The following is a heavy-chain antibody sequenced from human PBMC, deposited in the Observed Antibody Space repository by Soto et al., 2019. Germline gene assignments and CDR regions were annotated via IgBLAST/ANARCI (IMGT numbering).Heavy chain of an antibody. CDR2: IYYSGGT. J-gene: IGHJ6*02. D-gene: IGHD2-15*01. V-gene: IGHV4-59*02. CDR1: GVPVTSHY. Sequence: QVQLEEAGPGLVKPSDTLSLTCSVSGVPVTSHYWSWVRQPPGKGLEWIGYIYYSGGTRYSTSLKSRGTISLDTSKNQIFLRLSSVTAADTGIYYCARRRMTVVDGDYYDAMDVWGLGTTVPVSS. CDR3: ARRRMTVVDGDYYDAMDV.